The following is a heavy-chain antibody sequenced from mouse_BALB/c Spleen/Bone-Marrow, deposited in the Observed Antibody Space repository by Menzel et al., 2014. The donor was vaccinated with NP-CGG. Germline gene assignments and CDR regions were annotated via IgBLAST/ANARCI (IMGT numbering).Heavy chain of an antibody. J-gene: IGHJ3*01. CDR2: INPSNGRT. CDR3: ARSLFSYEAY. CDR1: GYTFTSYW. D-gene: IGHD1-1*01. V-gene: IGHV1S81*02. Sequence: VQLQQSGAELVKPGASVKLSCKASGYTFTSYWMHWVKQRPGQGLEWIGEINPSNGRTNYNEKFKSKATLTVDKSSSTAYMQLSSLTSEDSAVYYCARSLFSYEAYWGQGTLVTVSA.